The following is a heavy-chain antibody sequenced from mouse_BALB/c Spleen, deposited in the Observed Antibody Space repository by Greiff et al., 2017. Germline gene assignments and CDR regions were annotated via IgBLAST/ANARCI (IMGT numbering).Heavy chain of an antibody. CDR3: AGGGITWAYFDY. CDR2: ISSGGST. CDR1: GFTFSSYA. J-gene: IGHJ2*01. Sequence: EVMLVESGGGLVKPGGSLKLSCAASGFTFSSYAMSWVRQTPEKRLEWVASISSGGSTYYPDSVKGRFTISRDNARNILYLQMSSLRSEDTAMYYCAGGGITWAYFDYWGQGTTLTVSS. V-gene: IGHV5-6-5*01. D-gene: IGHD1-1*01.